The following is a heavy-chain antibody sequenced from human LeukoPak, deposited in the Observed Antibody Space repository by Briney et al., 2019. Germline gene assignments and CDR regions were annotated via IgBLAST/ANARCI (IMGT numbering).Heavy chain of an antibody. V-gene: IGHV1-3*01. CDR1: GGTFSSYA. J-gene: IGHJ5*02. D-gene: IGHD2-2*01. Sequence: ASVKVSCKASGGTFSSYAISWVRQAPGQRLEWMGWINAGNGNTKYSQKFQGRVTITRDTSASTAYMELSSLRSEDTAVYYCARARYCSSTSCFDPWGQGTLVTVSS. CDR2: INAGNGNT. CDR3: ARARYCSSTSCFDP.